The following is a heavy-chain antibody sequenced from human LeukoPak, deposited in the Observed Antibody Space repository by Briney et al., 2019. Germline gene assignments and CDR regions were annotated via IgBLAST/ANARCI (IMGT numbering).Heavy chain of an antibody. V-gene: IGHV3-23*01. CDR1: EFTFSIYT. Sequence: GGSLRLSCAASEFTFSIYTMTWFRQAPGKGLEWVSSISGSGDTTYFADSVRGRFTLSRDNSRNTLFLQMDSLRVDDTAVYYCAKAKGGLWGQGTLVTVSS. D-gene: IGHD2-15*01. CDR3: AKAKGGL. J-gene: IGHJ4*02. CDR2: ISGSGDTT.